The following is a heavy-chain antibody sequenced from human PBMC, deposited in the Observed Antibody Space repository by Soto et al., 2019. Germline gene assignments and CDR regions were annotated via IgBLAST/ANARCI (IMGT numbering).Heavy chain of an antibody. J-gene: IGHJ4*02. D-gene: IGHD3-22*01. CDR2: ISGSGGST. V-gene: IGHV3-23*01. Sequence: PGGSLRLSCAASGFTFSSYAMSWVRQAPGKGLEWVSAISGSGGSTYYADSVKGRFTISRDNSKNTLYLQMNSLRAEDTAVYYCAKGPTYYYDSSGYYYFDYWGQGTLVTVSS. CDR1: GFTFSSYA. CDR3: AKGPTYYYDSSGYYYFDY.